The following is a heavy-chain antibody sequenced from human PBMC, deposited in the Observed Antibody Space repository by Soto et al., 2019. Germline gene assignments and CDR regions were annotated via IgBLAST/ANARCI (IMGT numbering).Heavy chain of an antibody. J-gene: IGHJ4*02. CDR1: GFTFSSYA. D-gene: IGHD6-19*01. CDR3: ARADSSGWCYDY. Sequence: EVQLVESGEGLVQPGGSLRLSCAASGFTFSSYAMHWVRQAPGKGLEYVSAISSNGGSTYYADSVKGRFTISRDNSKDTLYLKMGSLRAEDMAVYYCARADSSGWCYDYWGQGTLVTVSS. V-gene: IGHV3-64*02. CDR2: ISSNGGST.